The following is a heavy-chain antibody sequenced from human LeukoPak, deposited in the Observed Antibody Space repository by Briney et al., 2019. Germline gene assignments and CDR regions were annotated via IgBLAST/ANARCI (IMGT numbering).Heavy chain of an antibody. CDR3: ARLSHPSGKSWFFDY. D-gene: IGHD6-13*01. J-gene: IGHJ4*02. CDR1: GGSISDYY. CDR2: IYYSGST. Sequence: SETLSLTCTVSGGSISDYYWTWVRQPPGKELEWIGYIYYSGSTKYNLSLNSRVTISVDTSKKQFSLKVNSVTAADTAVYYCARLSHPSGKSWFFDYWGQGTLVTVSS. V-gene: IGHV4-59*01.